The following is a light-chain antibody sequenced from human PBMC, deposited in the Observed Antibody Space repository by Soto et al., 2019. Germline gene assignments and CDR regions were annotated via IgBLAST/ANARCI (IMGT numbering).Light chain of an antibody. CDR3: SSYTSSSTYV. Sequence: QSALTQPASVSGSPGQSITISCTGSSSDVGGYSYVSWYQQHPGKAPKLMIYDVSDRPSGVSNRLSGSKSGNTASLTISGLQPEDEADYYCSSYTSSSTYVFGTGTKLTVL. J-gene: IGLJ1*01. V-gene: IGLV2-14*01. CDR1: SSDVGGYSY. CDR2: DVS.